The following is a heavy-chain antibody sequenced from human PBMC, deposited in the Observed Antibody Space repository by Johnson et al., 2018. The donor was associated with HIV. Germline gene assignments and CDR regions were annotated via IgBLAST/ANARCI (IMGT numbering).Heavy chain of an antibody. CDR1: GFTFSSYW. CDR2: IKQDGSEK. CDR3: AKGIARRTNDAFDI. J-gene: IGHJ3*02. Sequence: MQLVESGGDLVQPGGSPRLSCAASGFTFSSYWMSWVRQAPGKGLEWVANIKQDGSEKYYVDSVKGRFTISRDNAKNSLYLQMNSLRAEDTAVYYCAKGIARRTNDAFDIWGQGTMVTVSS. V-gene: IGHV3-7*01. D-gene: IGHD2/OR15-2a*01.